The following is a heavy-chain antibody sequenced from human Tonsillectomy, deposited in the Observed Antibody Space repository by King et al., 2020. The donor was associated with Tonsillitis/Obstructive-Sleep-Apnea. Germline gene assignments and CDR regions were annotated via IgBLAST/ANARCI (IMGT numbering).Heavy chain of an antibody. V-gene: IGHV3-7*01. Sequence: VQLVESGGGLVQPGGSLRLSCAASGFTFSSYWMTWVRQAPGKGLEWVANIKQDGREKYYVDSMKGRFTISRDNAKNSLFLQMNSLRAEDTAVYYCAREAYYDILTGYPTAFDYWGQGTLVTVSS. CDR1: GFTFSSYW. J-gene: IGHJ4*02. CDR3: AREAYYDILTGYPTAFDY. D-gene: IGHD3-9*01. CDR2: IKQDGREK.